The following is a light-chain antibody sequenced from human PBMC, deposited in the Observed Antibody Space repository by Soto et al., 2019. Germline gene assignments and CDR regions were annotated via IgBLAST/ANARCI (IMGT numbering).Light chain of an antibody. CDR2: AAS. J-gene: IGKJ1*01. CDR3: QHYNSYSEA. V-gene: IGKV1-39*01. CDR1: QSISSY. Sequence: DIQMTQSPSSLSASVGDRVTITCRASQSISSYLNWYQQKPGKAPKLLIYAASSLQSGVPSRFSGSGSGTDFTLTISSLQPEDFATYYYQHYNSYSEAFGQGTKVDIK.